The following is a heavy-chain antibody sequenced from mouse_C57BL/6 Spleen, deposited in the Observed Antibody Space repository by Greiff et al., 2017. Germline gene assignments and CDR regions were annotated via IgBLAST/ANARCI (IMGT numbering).Heavy chain of an antibody. V-gene: IGHV3-6*01. J-gene: IGHJ1*03. Sequence: ESGPGLVKPSQSLSLTCSVTGYSITSGYYWNWIRQFPGNKLEWMGYISYDGSNNYNPSLKNRISITRDTSKNQFFLKLNSVTTEDTATYYCARRRGTIYWYFDVWGTGTTVTVSS. CDR1: GYSITSGYY. CDR3: ARRRGTIYWYFDV. CDR2: ISYDGSN. D-gene: IGHD2-14*01.